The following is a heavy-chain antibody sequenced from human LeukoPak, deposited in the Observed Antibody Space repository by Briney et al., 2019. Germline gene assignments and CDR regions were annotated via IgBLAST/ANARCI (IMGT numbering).Heavy chain of an antibody. Sequence: SVKVSCKASGGTFSSYAISWVRQAPGQGLEWMGGIIPIFGTANYAQKFQGRVTITADKSASTAYMELSSLRSEDTAVYYCARGRLWELSMDVWGKGTTVTVSS. CDR3: ARGRLWELSMDV. J-gene: IGHJ6*03. CDR1: GGTFSSYA. D-gene: IGHD1-26*01. V-gene: IGHV1-69*06. CDR2: IIPIFGTA.